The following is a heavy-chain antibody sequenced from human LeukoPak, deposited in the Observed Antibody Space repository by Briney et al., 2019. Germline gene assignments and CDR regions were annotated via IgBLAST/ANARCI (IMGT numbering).Heavy chain of an antibody. J-gene: IGHJ5*02. CDR2: ISGSGGST. CDR1: GFTFSSYG. Sequence: GGSLRLSCAASGFTFSSYGMSWVRQAPGKGLEWVSAISGSGGSTYYADSVKGQFTISRDNSKNTLYLQMNRLRAEDTAVYYCAKDRVGLRWGYWFDPWGQGTLVTVSS. V-gene: IGHV3-23*01. CDR3: AKDRVGLRWGYWFDP. D-gene: IGHD5/OR15-5a*01.